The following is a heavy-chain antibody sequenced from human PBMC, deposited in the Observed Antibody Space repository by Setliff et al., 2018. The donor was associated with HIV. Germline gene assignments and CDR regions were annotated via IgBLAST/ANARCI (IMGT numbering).Heavy chain of an antibody. Sequence: SETLSLTCEVYGGSFSDYYYTWIRQSPGKGLEWIGYIYYSGSTNYNPSLKSRVTISVDTSKNQFSLKLSSVTAADTAVYYCARNPCSGGSCPDAFDIWGQGTMVTVSS. V-gene: IGHV4-59*01. CDR3: ARNPCSGGSCPDAFDI. CDR1: GGSFSDYY. D-gene: IGHD2-15*01. J-gene: IGHJ3*02. CDR2: IYYSGST.